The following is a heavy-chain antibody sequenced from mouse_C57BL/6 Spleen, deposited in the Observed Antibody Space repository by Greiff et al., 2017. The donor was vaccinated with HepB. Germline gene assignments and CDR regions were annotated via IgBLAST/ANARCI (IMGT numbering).Heavy chain of an antibody. Sequence: EVHLVESGGGLVKPGGSLKLSCAASGFTFSDYGMHWVRQAPEKGLEWVAYISSGSSTIYYADTVKGRFTISRDNAKNTLFLQMTSLRSEDTAMYYCARNYYGSSYEFAYWGQGTLVTVSA. CDR1: GFTFSDYG. CDR2: ISSGSSTI. V-gene: IGHV5-17*01. J-gene: IGHJ3*01. CDR3: ARNYYGSSYEFAY. D-gene: IGHD1-1*01.